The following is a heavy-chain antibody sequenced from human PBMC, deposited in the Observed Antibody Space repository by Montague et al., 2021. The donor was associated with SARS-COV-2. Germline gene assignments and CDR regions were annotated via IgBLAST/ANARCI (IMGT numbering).Heavy chain of an antibody. D-gene: IGHD6-13*01. Sequence: SETLSLTCTVSGGSISSYYWSWIRQPPGKGLEWIGYIYYSRSTNYNPSLKSRVTISVDTSKNQFSLKLSSVTAADTAVYYCAREGEGYSSSWWIDYWGQGTLVTVSS. V-gene: IGHV4-59*01. J-gene: IGHJ4*02. CDR3: AREGEGYSSSWWIDY. CDR1: GGSISSYY. CDR2: IYYSRST.